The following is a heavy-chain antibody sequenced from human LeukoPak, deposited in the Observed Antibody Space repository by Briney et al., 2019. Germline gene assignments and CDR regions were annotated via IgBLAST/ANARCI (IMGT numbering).Heavy chain of an antibody. V-gene: IGHV4-59*01. CDR2: VSYSGSK. CDR1: GGSISSYY. D-gene: IGHD5-24*01. CDR3: ARTGGYNSPFSF. Sequence: SETLSLTCTVSGGSISSYYWKWVRQPPGKGLEWIGYVSYSGSKNYNPSLKSRVTISVGTSKNQFSLKLNSVTAADTAVYYCARTGGYNSPFSFWGQGALVTVSS. J-gene: IGHJ4*02.